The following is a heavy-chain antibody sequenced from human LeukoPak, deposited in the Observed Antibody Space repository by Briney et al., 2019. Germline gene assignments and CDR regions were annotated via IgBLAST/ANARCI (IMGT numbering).Heavy chain of an antibody. Sequence: KPSETLSLTCTVSGGSISSYYWSWIRQPPGKGLEWIGYIYYSGSTNYNPSLKSRVTISVDTSKNQFSLKLSSVTAADTAVYYCARGVDNYYYYYMDVWGKGTTVTVSS. V-gene: IGHV4-59*01. D-gene: IGHD5-12*01. CDR2: IYYSGST. J-gene: IGHJ6*03. CDR3: ARGVDNYYYYYMDV. CDR1: GGSISSYY.